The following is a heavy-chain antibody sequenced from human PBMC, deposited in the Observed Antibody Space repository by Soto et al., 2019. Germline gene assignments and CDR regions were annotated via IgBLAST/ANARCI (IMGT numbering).Heavy chain of an antibody. J-gene: IGHJ6*02. CDR2: LSYAGDNK. CDR3: AKPTGYCTSTTCRHYYFAMGV. CDR1: GFTFSSYG. V-gene: IGHV3-30*18. Sequence: GGSLRLSCAASGFTFSSYGMHWVRQAPGKGLEWVAVLSYAGDNKYYADSVKGRFTISRDNSKNTLYLQMNSLRAEDTAVYYCAKPTGYCTSTTCRHYYFAMGVWGQGTTVTVSS. D-gene: IGHD2-2*01.